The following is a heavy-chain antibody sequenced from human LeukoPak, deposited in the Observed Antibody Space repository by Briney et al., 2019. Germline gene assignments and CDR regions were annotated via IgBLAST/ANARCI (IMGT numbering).Heavy chain of an antibody. CDR3: SVSLNS. J-gene: IGHJ4*02. CDR1: GFTFSDYW. V-gene: IGHV3-7*01. CDR2: IKQDGSDK. Sequence: GGSLRLSCAASGFTFSDYWMDWVRQAPGKGLEWVANIKQDGSDKYYVDSVKGRFTISRDNTKNSVFLQMNSLRAEDTAVYYCSVSLNSWGQGTLVTVSS. D-gene: IGHD1-26*01.